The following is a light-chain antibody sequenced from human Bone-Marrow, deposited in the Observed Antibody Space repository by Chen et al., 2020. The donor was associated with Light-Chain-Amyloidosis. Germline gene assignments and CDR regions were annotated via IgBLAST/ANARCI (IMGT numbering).Light chain of an antibody. Sequence: DIVMTQFPDSLALSLGERATINCKSSQSVLYASNNRDYLAWYQQRPGQSPKLLIYWASTRESGVPDRFNGSGSGTDFTLTISGLQAEDVAVYYCQQYYTTPWTFGQGTKVEI. J-gene: IGKJ1*01. CDR2: WAS. CDR1: QSVLYASNNRDY. V-gene: IGKV4-1*01. CDR3: QQYYTTPWT.